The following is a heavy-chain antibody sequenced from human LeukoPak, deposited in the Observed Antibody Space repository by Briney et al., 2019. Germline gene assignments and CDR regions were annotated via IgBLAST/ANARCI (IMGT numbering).Heavy chain of an antibody. V-gene: IGHV4-4*02. CDR3: ARDLRFSDWYFDL. Sequence: SGTLSLTCAVSGGSISSSNWWSWVRQPPGKGLEWIGEIYHSGSTNYNPSLKSRVTISVDKSKNQFSLKLSSVTAADTAVYYCARDLRFSDWYFDLWGRGTLVTVSS. CDR1: GGSISSSNW. D-gene: IGHD3-3*01. CDR2: IYHSGST. J-gene: IGHJ2*01.